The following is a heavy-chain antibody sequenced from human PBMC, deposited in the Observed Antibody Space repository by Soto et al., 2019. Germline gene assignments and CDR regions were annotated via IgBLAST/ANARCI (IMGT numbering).Heavy chain of an antibody. Sequence: PXGSLRLSCVAAGFTFDDYAIHWVRQTPGKGLEWVSGLTWNGEVLGYADSVKGRFTISRDNAKNSLYLEMNSLRPEDTALYYCVKDSESSGYLTHLDYWGQGNLVTVSS. CDR1: GFTFDDYA. D-gene: IGHD3-22*01. V-gene: IGHV3-9*01. J-gene: IGHJ4*02. CDR2: LTWNGEVL. CDR3: VKDSESSGYLTHLDY.